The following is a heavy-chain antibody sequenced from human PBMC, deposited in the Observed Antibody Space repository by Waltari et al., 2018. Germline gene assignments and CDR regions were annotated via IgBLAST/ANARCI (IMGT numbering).Heavy chain of an antibody. CDR3: AKVAPRTYRSPVPGRDYYYGMDV. Sequence: EVRLVESGGGLVQPGESLRLSCAASGFTFSRFWLHWVRQAPGKGLVWVERIDSEGTSERYADSGKGRFTIARDNAKNTLYLQMKRLRVEDTAVYYCAKVAPRTYRSPVPGRDYYYGMDVWGQGTTVTVFS. D-gene: IGHD6-13*01. CDR2: IDSEGTSE. V-gene: IGHV3-74*01. J-gene: IGHJ6*02. CDR1: GFTFSRFW.